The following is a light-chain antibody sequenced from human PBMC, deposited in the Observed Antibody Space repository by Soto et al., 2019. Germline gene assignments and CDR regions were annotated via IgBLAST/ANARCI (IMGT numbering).Light chain of an antibody. CDR3: QQFNTRFT. J-gene: IGKJ3*01. V-gene: IGKV1-13*02. CDR1: QGISSA. Sequence: IQLTQSPSSLSASVGDRVTITCRASQGISSALAWYQQKPGKAPKLLIYDASSLESGVPSRFSGSGSGTDFTLTISSLQPEDFATYYCQQFNTRFTFGPGTKVDIK. CDR2: DAS.